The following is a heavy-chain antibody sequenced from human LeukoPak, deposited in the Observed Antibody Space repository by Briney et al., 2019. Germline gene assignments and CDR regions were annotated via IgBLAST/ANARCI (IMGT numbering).Heavy chain of an antibody. J-gene: IGHJ4*01. CDR2: IRQDGGEK. V-gene: IGHV3-7*01. CDR3: ARDGTAPGLYFDL. D-gene: IGHD6-13*01. Sequence: GGSLRLSCAVSGFTFTDYWMNWVRQAPGKGLEWGASIRQDGGEKSYVDSVKGRFSISRDNTKNSLYLQMSSLRAEDTAVYYCARDGTAPGLYFDLWGQGTLVTVSS. CDR1: GFTFTDYW.